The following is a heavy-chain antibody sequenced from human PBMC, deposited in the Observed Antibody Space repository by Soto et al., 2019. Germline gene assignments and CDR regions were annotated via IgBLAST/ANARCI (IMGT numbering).Heavy chain of an antibody. Sequence: QITLKESGPALVKPTQTLTLTCTFSGFSLTTSGVGVGWIRQPPGKALEWLALIYWDDDKRYCPSLRSRLTITKNTSRTQAVLTMTHMAPVDTATYLCAHSLTLNTDWNYGRFDYWGQGALVTVSS. CDR1: GFSLTTSGVG. D-gene: IGHD1-7*01. V-gene: IGHV2-5*02. J-gene: IGHJ4*02. CDR2: IYWDDDK. CDR3: AHSLTLNTDWNYGRFDY.